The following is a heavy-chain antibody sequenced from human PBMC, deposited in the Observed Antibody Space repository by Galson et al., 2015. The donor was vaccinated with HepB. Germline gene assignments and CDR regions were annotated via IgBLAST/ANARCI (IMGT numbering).Heavy chain of an antibody. CDR3: ARGLIQQLAQTGRGDYYYYGMDV. Sequence: SLRLSCAASGFTFSSYSMNWVRQAPGKGLEWVSSISSSSSYIYYADSVKGRFTISSDNAKNSLYLQMNSLRAEDTAVYYCARGLIQQLAQTGRGDYYYYGMDVWGQGTTVTVSS. J-gene: IGHJ6*02. CDR1: GFTFSSYS. CDR2: ISSSSSYI. V-gene: IGHV3-21*01. D-gene: IGHD6-13*01.